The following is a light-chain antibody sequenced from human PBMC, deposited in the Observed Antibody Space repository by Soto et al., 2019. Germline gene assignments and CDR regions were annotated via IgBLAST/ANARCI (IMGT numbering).Light chain of an antibody. J-gene: IGKJ1*01. Sequence: EIVLTQSPGTLSLSPGERATFSCRASQSVSSSYIAWYQQKRGQAPRRLIYGASIRATGIPDRFSGSGSGTDFTLTISSLQPEDSATYYCQQSYSTVWTFGQGTKVDIK. CDR3: QQSYSTVWT. V-gene: IGKV3-20*01. CDR2: GAS. CDR1: QSVSSSY.